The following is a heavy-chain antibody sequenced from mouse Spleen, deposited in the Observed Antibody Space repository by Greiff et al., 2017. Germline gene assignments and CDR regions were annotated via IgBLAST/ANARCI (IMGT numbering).Heavy chain of an antibody. J-gene: IGHJ3*01. CDR2: ISSGSSTI. V-gene: IGHV5-17*01. CDR1: GFTFSDYG. CDR3: ASSYGNFWFAY. D-gene: IGHD2-1*01. Sequence: EVKLVESGGGLVKPGGSLKLSCAASGFTFSDYGMHWVRQAPEKGLEWVAYISSGSSTIYYADTVKGRFTISRDNAKNTLFLQMTSLRSEDTAMYYCASSYGNFWFAYWGQGTLVTVSA.